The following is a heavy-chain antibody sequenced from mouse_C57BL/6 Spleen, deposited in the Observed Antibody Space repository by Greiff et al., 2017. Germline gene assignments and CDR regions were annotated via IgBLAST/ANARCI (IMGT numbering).Heavy chain of an antibody. D-gene: IGHD2-2*01. Sequence: QVQLKQSGAELVRPGASVTLSCKASGYTFTDYEMHWVKQTPVHGLEWIGAIDPETGGTAYNQKFKGKAILTADKSSSTAYMELRSLTSEDSAVYYCTRIPSFYYGYEEGFAYWGQGTLVTVSA. J-gene: IGHJ3*01. CDR1: GYTFTDYE. CDR2: IDPETGGT. CDR3: TRIPSFYYGYEEGFAY. V-gene: IGHV1-15*01.